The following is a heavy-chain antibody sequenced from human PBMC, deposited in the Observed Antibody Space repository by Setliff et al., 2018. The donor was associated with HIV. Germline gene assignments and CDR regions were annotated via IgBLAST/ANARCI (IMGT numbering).Heavy chain of an antibody. CDR1: GDTDFY. CDR3: ARGVYCSSTSCYSLYYYYYMDV. V-gene: IGHV4-4*07. Sequence: PSETLSLTCTVSGDTDFYWNWIRQPAGKGLEWIGRIYFSGSTNYNPSLKSRVTISVDTSKKQFSLKLSSVTAADTAVYYCARGVYCSSTSCYSLYYYYYMDVWGKGTTVTVSS. D-gene: IGHD2-2*01. CDR2: IYFSGST. J-gene: IGHJ6*03.